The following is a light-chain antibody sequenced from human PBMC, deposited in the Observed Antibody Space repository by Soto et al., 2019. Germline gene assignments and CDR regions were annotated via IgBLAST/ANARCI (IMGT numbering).Light chain of an antibody. CDR2: GAS. Sequence: IVLTQSPGTLSLSPGERVTLSCRASQSVSSSYLAWYQQKPGQAPRLLIYGASSRATGIPDRFSGSGSGTDFTITISRLEPEDFALYYCQQYGTSPWTFGQGTKVDIK. CDR1: QSVSSSY. CDR3: QQYGTSPWT. J-gene: IGKJ1*01. V-gene: IGKV3-20*01.